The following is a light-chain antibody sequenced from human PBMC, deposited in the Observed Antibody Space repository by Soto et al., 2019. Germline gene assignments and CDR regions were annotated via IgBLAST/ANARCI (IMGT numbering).Light chain of an antibody. CDR3: QQFSTSSWT. CDR1: QSVSSSS. CDR2: GAS. J-gene: IGKJ1*01. V-gene: IGKV3-20*01. Sequence: EIVLTQSPGTLSLSPGERATLSCRSRQSVSSSSLAWYQQKPGQAPRLLIYGASSRATGIPDRCSGSGSGTDFTLSISRLEPEDCAVYCCQQFSTSSWTVGQGTKVEIK.